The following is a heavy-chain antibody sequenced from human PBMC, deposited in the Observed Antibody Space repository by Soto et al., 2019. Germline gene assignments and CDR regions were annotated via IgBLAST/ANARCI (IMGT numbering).Heavy chain of an antibody. Sequence: GESKKISCKGSGYRFTSYWIGWVRQMPGKGLEWMGIIYPGDSDTRYSPSFQGQVTISADKSISTAYLQWSSLKASDTAMYYCARHGAGTYYYYYMDVWGQGTTVTVSS. V-gene: IGHV5-51*01. D-gene: IGHD6-13*01. CDR2: IYPGDSDT. CDR3: ARHGAGTYYYYYMDV. CDR1: GYRFTSYW. J-gene: IGHJ6*02.